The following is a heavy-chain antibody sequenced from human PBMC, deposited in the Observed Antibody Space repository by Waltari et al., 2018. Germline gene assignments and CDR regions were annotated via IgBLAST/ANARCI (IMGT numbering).Heavy chain of an antibody. CDR1: GFTFSSYA. Sequence: EVQLLESGGGLVQPGGSLRLSCAASGFTFSSYAMRWVRQAPGKGLEWVSAISGSGGSTYYADSVKGRFTISRDNSKNTLYLQMNSLRAEDTAVYYCAKDRAYGDYGGDFFDYWGQGTLVTVSS. CDR2: ISGSGGST. V-gene: IGHV3-23*01. D-gene: IGHD4-17*01. J-gene: IGHJ4*02. CDR3: AKDRAYGDYGGDFFDY.